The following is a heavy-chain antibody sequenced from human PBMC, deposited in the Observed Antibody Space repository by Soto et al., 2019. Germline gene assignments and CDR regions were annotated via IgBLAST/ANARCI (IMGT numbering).Heavy chain of an antibody. CDR1: GFIFSNYG. J-gene: IGHJ4*02. V-gene: IGHV3-23*01. CDR2: ISNTGPT. D-gene: IGHD3-22*01. CDR3: GGLRSRSYGSGYPLGYFDY. Sequence: GGSLRLSCAASGFIFSNYGMSWVRQAPGKGLEWVSGISNTGPTYYADSVKGRFTLSRDNSKNTLFLQMNNLRVEDTAIYYCGGLRSRSYGSGYPLGYFDYWGQGTLVTVSS.